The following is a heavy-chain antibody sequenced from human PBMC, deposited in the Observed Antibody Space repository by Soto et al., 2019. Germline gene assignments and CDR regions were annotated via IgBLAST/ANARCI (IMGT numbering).Heavy chain of an antibody. CDR1: GFDFTDHY. D-gene: IGHD3-10*01. CDR3: ARAPRGGVIIVITWAQIDY. CDR2: ISPDGGST. V-gene: IGHV1-46*01. J-gene: IGHJ4*02. Sequence: QVQLVQSGAEVKKPGASVKVSCKASGFDFTDHYIHWVRQAPGQGLEWMGIISPDGGSTRYSQKFQAKTTNTRDTSTSTVYMELSSLRSDDTAIYYCARAPRGGVIIVITWAQIDYWGQGTLVTVSS.